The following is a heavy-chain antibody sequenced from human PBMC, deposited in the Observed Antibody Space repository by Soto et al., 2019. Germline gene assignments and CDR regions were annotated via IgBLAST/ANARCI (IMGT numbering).Heavy chain of an antibody. Sequence: GGSLRLSCEVSGFTFSSYSMNWVRQAPGKGLEWVSSISGSGGYIYYADSVKGRFTISRDNAKNSLYLQMTSLRDEDTALYYCARDRQSTPWYAADYWGQGSLVTVSS. CDR1: GFTFSSYS. V-gene: IGHV3-21*01. D-gene: IGHD6-13*01. CDR2: ISGSGGYI. J-gene: IGHJ4*02. CDR3: ARDRQSTPWYAADY.